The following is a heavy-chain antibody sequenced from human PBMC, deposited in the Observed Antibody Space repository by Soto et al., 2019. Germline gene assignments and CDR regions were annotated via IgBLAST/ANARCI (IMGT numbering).Heavy chain of an antibody. Sequence: ASVKVSCKASGYTFTGYYMHWVRQAPGQGLEWMGWINPNSGGTNYAQKFQGWVTMTRDTSISTAYMELSRLRSDDTAVYYCATSLFAPFLEWSLDYWGQGTLGTVSS. D-gene: IGHD3-3*02. CDR1: GYTFTGYY. V-gene: IGHV1-2*04. CDR3: ATSLFAPFLEWSLDY. CDR2: INPNSGGT. J-gene: IGHJ4*02.